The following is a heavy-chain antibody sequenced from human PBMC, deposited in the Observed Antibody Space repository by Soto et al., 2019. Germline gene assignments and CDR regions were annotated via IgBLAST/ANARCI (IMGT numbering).Heavy chain of an antibody. V-gene: IGHV3-23*01. CDR3: AKGLLNGRWYAAD. J-gene: IGHJ4*02. CDR1: GFTFSNCV. Sequence: EVHLLESGGVLVQPGESLRLSCETSGFTFSNCVMTWVRQAPGKGLEWVSLITKTGDTDYADSVKGRFTISRDNSKNTVYLQMNSLRAEDTAVYYCAKGLLNGRWYAADWGQGTLVTVSS. D-gene: IGHD6-13*01. CDR2: ITKTGDT.